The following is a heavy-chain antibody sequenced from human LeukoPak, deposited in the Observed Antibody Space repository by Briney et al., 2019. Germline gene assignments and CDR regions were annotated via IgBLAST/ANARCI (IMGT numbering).Heavy chain of an antibody. D-gene: IGHD6-13*01. Sequence: GESLQISCKASGYSFISYWIGWVRQMPGKGLEWMGIIYPGDSDTRYSPSFQGQVTISADKSTSTAYLQWSRLKASDTAMYYCARRKQPSAFDIWGQGTVVTVSS. CDR3: ARRKQPSAFDI. CDR1: GYSFISYW. J-gene: IGHJ3*02. V-gene: IGHV5-51*01. CDR2: IYPGDSDT.